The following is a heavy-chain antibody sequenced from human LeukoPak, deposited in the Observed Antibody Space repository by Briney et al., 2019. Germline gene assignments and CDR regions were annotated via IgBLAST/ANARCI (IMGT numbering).Heavy chain of an antibody. CDR3: ARDGGVGAKTKYYFDY. J-gene: IGHJ4*02. Sequence: SQTLSLTCTVSGGSISSGGCYWSWIRQHPGKGLEWIGYIYYSGSTYYNPSLKSRVTISVDTSKNQFSLKLSSVTAADTAVYYCARDGGVGAKTKYYFDYWGQGTLVTVSS. D-gene: IGHD1-26*01. V-gene: IGHV4-31*03. CDR1: GGSISSGGCY. CDR2: IYYSGST.